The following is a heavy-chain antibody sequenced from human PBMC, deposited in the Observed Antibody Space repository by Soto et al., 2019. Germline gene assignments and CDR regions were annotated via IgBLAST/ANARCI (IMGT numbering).Heavy chain of an antibody. J-gene: IGHJ4*02. V-gene: IGHV3-30*18. CDR2: ISFDGSNK. D-gene: IGHD2-2*01. CDR3: AKAIFIVVPAAIYDY. CDR1: GFTFSSYG. Sequence: GGSLRLSCAASGFTFSSYGMHWVRQAPGKGLEWVAVISFDGSNKYYADTVKGRFTISRANSKNTLYLQMNSLRAEDTAVYYCAKAIFIVVPAAIYDYWGQGTLVTVSS.